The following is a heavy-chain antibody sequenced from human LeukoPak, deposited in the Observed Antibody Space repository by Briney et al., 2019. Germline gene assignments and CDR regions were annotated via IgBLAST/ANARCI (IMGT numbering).Heavy chain of an antibody. D-gene: IGHD3-10*01. Sequence: ASVKVSCKASGGTFSSYAISWVRQAPGQGLEWMGGIIPIFGTANYAQKFRGRVTITADESTSTAYMELSSLRSEDTAVYYCARVPGRITMVRGVITHPFDYWGQGTLVTVSS. J-gene: IGHJ4*02. V-gene: IGHV1-69*13. CDR2: IIPIFGTA. CDR1: GGTFSSYA. CDR3: ARVPGRITMVRGVITHPFDY.